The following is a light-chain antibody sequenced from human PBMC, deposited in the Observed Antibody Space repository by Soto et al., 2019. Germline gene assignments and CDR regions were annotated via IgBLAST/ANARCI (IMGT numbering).Light chain of an antibody. V-gene: IGKV1-39*01. CDR2: AAD. J-gene: IGKJ4*01. Sequence: EIQITQSPSSLSASVRYTVTITCRSSQSIISYLNWYQQKPGKAPKLLIYAADSLQSGVPSRFSGSGSGTDFTLTISSLQTEDFATYYCKQTYSTPLTFGGGTKVDIK. CDR1: QSIISY. CDR3: KQTYSTPLT.